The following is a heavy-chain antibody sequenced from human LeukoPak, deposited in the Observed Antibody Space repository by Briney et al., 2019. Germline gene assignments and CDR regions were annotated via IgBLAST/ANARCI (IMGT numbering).Heavy chain of an antibody. CDR1: GFTFSSYS. J-gene: IGHJ4*02. Sequence: PGGSLRLSCAASGFTFSSYSMNWVRQAPGKGLEWVSSISSSSSYIYYAESVKGRFTISRDNAKNSLYLQMNSLRAEDTAVYYCARSTNYYDSSGYPTGEHYYFHYWGQGTLVTVSS. CDR2: ISSSSSYI. V-gene: IGHV3-21*01. D-gene: IGHD3-22*01. CDR3: ARSTNYYDSSGYPTGEHYYFHY.